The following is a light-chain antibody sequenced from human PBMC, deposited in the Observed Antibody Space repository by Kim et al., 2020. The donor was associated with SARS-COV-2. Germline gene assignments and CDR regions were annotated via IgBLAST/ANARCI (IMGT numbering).Light chain of an antibody. CDR3: CSYAGSYSFV. CDR2: DVS. Sequence: QSALTQPRSVSGSPGQSVTISCTGTSNDVGAYNYVSWYQQHPGKAPKLMIYDVSKRPSGVPDRFSGSKSANTASLAISGLQAEDEADYFCCSYAGSYSFVFGAGTKVTVL. CDR1: SNDVGAYNY. V-gene: IGLV2-11*01. J-gene: IGLJ1*01.